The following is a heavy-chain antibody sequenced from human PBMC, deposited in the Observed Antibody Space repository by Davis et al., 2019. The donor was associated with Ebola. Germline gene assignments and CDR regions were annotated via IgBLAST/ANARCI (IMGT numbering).Heavy chain of an antibody. CDR1: GGTFDTFA. CDR2: IIPVFGSP. J-gene: IGHJ6*02. V-gene: IGHV1-69*06. D-gene: IGHD6-6*01. Sequence: SVKVSCKASGGTFDTFAISWVRQAPGQGLEWMGGIIPVFGSPDYPRKFQGRVTITADISTNTSYMELRSLTSEDSAVYYCATDRQREQLGGNYYYDMHVWGQGTTVTVSS. CDR3: ATDRQREQLGGNYYYDMHV.